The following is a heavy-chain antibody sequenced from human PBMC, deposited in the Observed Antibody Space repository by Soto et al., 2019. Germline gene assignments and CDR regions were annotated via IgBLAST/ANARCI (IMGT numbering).Heavy chain of an antibody. D-gene: IGHD2-15*01. CDR3: VRDHRWAFDF. J-gene: IGHJ3*01. CDR1: GFTFSSYA. Sequence: PGGSLRLSCVASGFTFSSYALNWVRQAPGKGLESVSYISVGGGSIFYADSVKSRFTISRGDATNSLYLQMNSLRDEDTAVYYCVRDHRWAFDFWGQGTMVTVSS. CDR2: ISVGGGSI. V-gene: IGHV3-48*02.